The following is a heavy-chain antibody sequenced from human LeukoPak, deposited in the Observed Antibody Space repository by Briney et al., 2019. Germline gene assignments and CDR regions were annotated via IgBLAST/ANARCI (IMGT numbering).Heavy chain of an antibody. CDR2: ISAYNGNT. CDR1: GYTFTSYG. Sequence: GASVKVSCKASGYTFTSYGISWVRQAPGQGLEWMGWISAYNGNTNYAQKLQGRVTMTTDTSTSTAYMELRSLRSDDTAVYYCARDGRVRGGSFTSGVDYWGQGTLVTVSS. D-gene: IGHD2-15*01. V-gene: IGHV1-18*01. J-gene: IGHJ4*02. CDR3: ARDGRVRGGSFTSGVDY.